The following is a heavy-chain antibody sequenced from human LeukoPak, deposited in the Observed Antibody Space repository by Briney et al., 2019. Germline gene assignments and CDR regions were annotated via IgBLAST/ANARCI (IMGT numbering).Heavy chain of an antibody. CDR3: AKASGAISGSYFNYFDY. J-gene: IGHJ4*02. CDR2: IQYDGSNK. Sequence: PGGSLRLSCAASGFTFSSYGMHWVRQAPGKGLEWVAFIQYDGSNKYCADSVKGRFTISRDNSKNTLYLQMNSLRAEDTAVYYCAKASGAISGSYFNYFDYWGQGTLVTVSS. V-gene: IGHV3-30*02. CDR1: GFTFSSYG. D-gene: IGHD1-26*01.